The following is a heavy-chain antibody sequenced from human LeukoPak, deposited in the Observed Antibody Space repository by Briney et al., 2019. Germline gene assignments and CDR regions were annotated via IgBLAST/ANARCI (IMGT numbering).Heavy chain of an antibody. V-gene: IGHV4-31*03. Sequence: PSETLSLTCTVSGGSISSGGYYWSWIRQHPGKGLEWIGYIYYSGSTYYNPSLKSRVTISVDTSKNQFSLKLSSVTAADTAVYYCARSGGLLDYYYGMDVWGQGTTVTVSS. CDR2: IYYSGST. D-gene: IGHD2-15*01. CDR1: GGSISSGGYY. CDR3: ARSGGLLDYYYGMDV. J-gene: IGHJ6*02.